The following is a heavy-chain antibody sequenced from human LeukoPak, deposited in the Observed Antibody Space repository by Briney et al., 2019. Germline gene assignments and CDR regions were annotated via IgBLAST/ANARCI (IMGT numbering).Heavy chain of an antibody. J-gene: IGHJ4*02. Sequence: GGSLRLSCAASGFTFSSCAMSWVRQAPGKGLEWVSAISGSGGSTYYADSVKGRFTISRDNSKNTLYLQMNSLRAEDTAVYYCAKDGYYYDSSGPYYFDYWGQGTLVTVSS. CDR1: GFTFSSCA. D-gene: IGHD3-22*01. CDR2: ISGSGGST. CDR3: AKDGYYYDSSGPYYFDY. V-gene: IGHV3-23*01.